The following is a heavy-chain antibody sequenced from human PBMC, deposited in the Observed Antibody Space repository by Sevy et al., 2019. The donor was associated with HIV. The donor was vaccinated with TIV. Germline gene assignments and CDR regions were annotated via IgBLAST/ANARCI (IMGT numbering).Heavy chain of an antibody. CDR1: GFTFSNAW. CDR3: TTDTYGDEGYYYYGMDV. CDR2: IKSKTDGGTT. V-gene: IGHV3-15*01. J-gene: IGHJ6*02. D-gene: IGHD4-17*01. Sequence: GGSLRLSCAASGFTFSNAWMSWVRQAPGKGLEWVGRIKSKTDGGTTDYAAPVKGRFTISRDDSKNTLYLQMNSLKTEDTAVCYCTTDTYGDEGYYYYGMDVWGQGTTVTVSS.